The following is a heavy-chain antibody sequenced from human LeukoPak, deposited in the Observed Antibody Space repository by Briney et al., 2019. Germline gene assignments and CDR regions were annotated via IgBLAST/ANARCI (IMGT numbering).Heavy chain of an antibody. CDR1: GYTFTSYG. Sequence: ASVKVSCKASGYTFTSYGISWVRQAPGQGLEWMGWISAYNGNTNYAQKLQGRVTMTTDTSTSTAYMELRSLRSDDTAVYYCARDPYYDILTGYYGLFDYWGQGTLVTVSS. D-gene: IGHD3-9*01. CDR2: ISAYNGNT. CDR3: ARDPYYDILTGYYGLFDY. J-gene: IGHJ4*02. V-gene: IGHV1-18*01.